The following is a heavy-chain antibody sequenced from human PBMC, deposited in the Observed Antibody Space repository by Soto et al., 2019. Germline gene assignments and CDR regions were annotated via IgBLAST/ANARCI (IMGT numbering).Heavy chain of an antibody. CDR2: ISGSGGST. D-gene: IGHD6-6*01. CDR1: GFTFSNYA. J-gene: IGHJ4*02. Sequence: EVQLLESGGGLVQPGGSLRLSCAASGFTFSNYAMTWVRQAPGKGLEWVSGISGSGGSTYYADSVKGRLTISRDNFANTLYLQLTSLRVEDTAVYYCAKVPSIAARYFDSWGQGTLVTVSS. V-gene: IGHV3-23*01. CDR3: AKVPSIAARYFDS.